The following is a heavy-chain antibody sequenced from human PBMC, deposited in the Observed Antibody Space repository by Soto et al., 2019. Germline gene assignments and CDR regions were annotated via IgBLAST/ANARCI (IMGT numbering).Heavy chain of an antibody. J-gene: IGHJ6*03. CDR3: ARESGDFGYYYYYMDV. D-gene: IGHD4-17*01. V-gene: IGHV3-7*03. Sequence: GGSLRLSCAASGFTFSSYWMSWVRQAPGKGLEWVSNIRENGSEKYYVDSVKGRFTISRDNSKNTLYLQMNSLRAEDTAVYYCARESGDFGYYYYYMDVWGKGTTVTVSS. CDR2: IRENGSEK. CDR1: GFTFSSYW.